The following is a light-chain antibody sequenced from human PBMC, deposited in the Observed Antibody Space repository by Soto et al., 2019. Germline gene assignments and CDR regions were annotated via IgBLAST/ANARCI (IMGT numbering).Light chain of an antibody. Sequence: QSALTQPPSASGTPGQRVTISCSGSSSNIGSNTVNWYQQFPGTAPKLLIYTDDQRPSGVPDRFSGSKSGTSASLAISGLQSGDKSDYYCAAWDDSLDGWVFGGGTKLTVL. CDR1: SSNIGSNT. V-gene: IGLV1-44*01. J-gene: IGLJ3*02. CDR2: TDD. CDR3: AAWDDSLDGWV.